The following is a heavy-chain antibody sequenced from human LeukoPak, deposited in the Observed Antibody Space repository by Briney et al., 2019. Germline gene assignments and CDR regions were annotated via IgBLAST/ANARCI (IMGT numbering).Heavy chain of an antibody. CDR3: ATGNSAAGRFH. V-gene: IGHV3-21*01. CDR1: GFTFSSYS. Sequence: GGSLRLSCAASGFTFSSYSMNWVRQAPGKGLEWVSSISSSSSYIYYADSVKGRFTISRDNAKNSLYLQMNSLRAEDTAVYYCATGNSAAGRFHWGQGTLVTVSS. D-gene: IGHD6-13*01. J-gene: IGHJ4*02. CDR2: ISSSSSYI.